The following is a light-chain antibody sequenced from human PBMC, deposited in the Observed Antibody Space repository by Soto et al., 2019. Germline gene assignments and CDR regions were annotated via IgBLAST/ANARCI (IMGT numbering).Light chain of an antibody. J-gene: IGKJ4*01. V-gene: IGKV3-20*01. CDR1: QSVSSSY. Sequence: EIVLTQSPGTLSLSPGERATLSCRASQSVSSSYLAWYQQKPGQAPRLLIYDVSNRATGIPARFSGSGSGTDFTLTSSSLEPEDFAVYYCQQYDAWPLTFGGGTKVDIK. CDR2: DVS. CDR3: QQYDAWPLT.